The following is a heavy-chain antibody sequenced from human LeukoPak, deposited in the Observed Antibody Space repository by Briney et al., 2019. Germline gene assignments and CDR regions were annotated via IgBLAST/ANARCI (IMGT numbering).Heavy chain of an antibody. CDR2: INGDGGST. J-gene: IGHJ4*02. D-gene: IGHD1-14*01. Sequence: GGSLRLSCAASGFIFSDYWMHWVRQDPGKGLAWVARINGDGGSTNYADSVKGRFTISRDNAKNTLYLQMNSLRAEDTAVYYCARVRGPLDYWGQGTLVTVSS. CDR3: ARVRGPLDY. CDR1: GFIFSDYW. V-gene: IGHV3-74*01.